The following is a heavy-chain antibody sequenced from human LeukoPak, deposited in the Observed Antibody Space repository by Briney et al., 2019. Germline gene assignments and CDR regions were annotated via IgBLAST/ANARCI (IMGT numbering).Heavy chain of an antibody. CDR2: INPSGGST. CDR1: GYTFTSYY. CDR3: ARGGRIPAAMNYYYYMDV. Sequence: ASVKVSCKASGYTFTSYYMHWVRQAPGQGLEWMGIINPSGGSTSYAQKFQGRVTMTRDMSTSTVYMELSSLRSEDTAVYYCARGGRIPAAMNYYYYMDVWGKGTTVTVSS. D-gene: IGHD2-2*01. V-gene: IGHV1-46*01. J-gene: IGHJ6*03.